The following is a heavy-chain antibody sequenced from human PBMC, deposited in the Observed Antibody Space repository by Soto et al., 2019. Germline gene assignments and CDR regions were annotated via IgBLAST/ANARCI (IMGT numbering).Heavy chain of an antibody. CDR2: IYYSGST. CDR1: GGSISSSSYY. J-gene: IGHJ6*02. Sequence: LSLTCTVSGGSISSSSYYWGWIRQPPGKGLEWIGSIYYSGSTYYNPSLKSRVTISVDTSKNQFSLKLSSVTAADTAVYYCARIIAANTFNYYYYYGMDVWGQGTTVTVSS. CDR3: ARIIAANTFNYYYYYGMDV. V-gene: IGHV4-39*01. D-gene: IGHD6-25*01.